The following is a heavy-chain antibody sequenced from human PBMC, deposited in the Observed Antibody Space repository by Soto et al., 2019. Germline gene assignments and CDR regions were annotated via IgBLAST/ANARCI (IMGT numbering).Heavy chain of an antibody. CDR3: ARASLEWLHANY. CDR1: GFTFSSYG. V-gene: IGHV3-33*01. Sequence: GGSLRLSCAASGFTFSSYGMHWVRQAPGKGLEWVAVIWYDGSNKYYADSVKGRFTISRDNSKNTLYLQMNSLRAEDTAVYYCARASLEWLHANYWGQGTLVTVSS. CDR2: IWYDGSNK. J-gene: IGHJ4*02. D-gene: IGHD3-3*01.